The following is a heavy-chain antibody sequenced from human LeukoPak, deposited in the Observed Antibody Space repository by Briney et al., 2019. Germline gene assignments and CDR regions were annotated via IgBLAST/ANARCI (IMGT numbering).Heavy chain of an antibody. CDR1: GFTVSSNY. CDR3: ARENYHDSSGPGDY. Sequence: GGSLRLSCAASGFTVSSNYMSWVRQAPGKGLEWVSVIYSGGSTYYADSVKGRFTISRDNSKNTLYLQMNSLRAEDTAVYYCARENYHDSSGPGDYWGQGTLVTVSS. J-gene: IGHJ4*02. CDR2: IYSGGST. D-gene: IGHD3-22*01. V-gene: IGHV3-53*01.